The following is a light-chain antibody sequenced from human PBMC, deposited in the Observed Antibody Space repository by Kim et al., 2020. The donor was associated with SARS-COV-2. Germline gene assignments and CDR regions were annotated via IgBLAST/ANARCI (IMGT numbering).Light chain of an antibody. CDR1: ELGNKY. CDR2: QDT. Sequence: SYELTQPPSVSVSPGQTASITCSVDELGNKYASWYQQKPGQSPVLVIYQDTKRPSGIPERFSGSNSGNTATLTISGTQALDEADYYCQAWDTSNYVFGTGTKVTVL. V-gene: IGLV3-1*01. J-gene: IGLJ1*01. CDR3: QAWDTSNYV.